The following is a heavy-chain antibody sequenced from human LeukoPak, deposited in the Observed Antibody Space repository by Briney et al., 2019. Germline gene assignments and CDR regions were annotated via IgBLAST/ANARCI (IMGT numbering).Heavy chain of an antibody. J-gene: IGHJ4*02. V-gene: IGHV3-30*04. CDR2: ISYDGSNK. CDR1: GFTFSTYA. D-gene: IGHD1-26*01. CDR3: ARRRYSGSSQNFDY. Sequence: PGGSLRLSCAASGFTFSTYAMHWVRQAPGEGLEWVAVISYDGSNKYYADSVKGRFTISRDNSKNTLYLEMNSLRAEDTAVYYCARRRYSGSSQNFDYWGQGTLATVSS.